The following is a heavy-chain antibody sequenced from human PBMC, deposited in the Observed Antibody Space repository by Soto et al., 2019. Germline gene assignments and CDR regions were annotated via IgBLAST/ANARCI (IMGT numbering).Heavy chain of an antibody. Sequence: SVKVSCKASGGTFSSYPISWVRQAPGQGLEWMGGIIPIFGTANYAQKFQGRVTITADESTSTAYMELSSLRSEDTAVYYCARGYDSSGYYYKFDYWGQGTLVTVSS. CDR2: IIPIFGTA. J-gene: IGHJ4*02. V-gene: IGHV1-69*01. CDR3: ARGYDSSGYYYKFDY. D-gene: IGHD3-22*01. CDR1: GGTFSSYP.